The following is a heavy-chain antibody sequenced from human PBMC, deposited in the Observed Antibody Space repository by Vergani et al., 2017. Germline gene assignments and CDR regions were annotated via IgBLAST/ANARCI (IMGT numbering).Heavy chain of an antibody. V-gene: IGHV3-23*04. CDR3: AKAPDYGDYFDY. CDR1: GFTVSSNY. Sequence: EVQLVESGGGLVQPGGSLRLSCAASGFTVSSNYMSWVRQAPGKGLEWVSAISGSGGSTYYADSVKGRFTISRDNSKNTLYVQMNSLRAEDTAVYYCAKAPDYGDYFDYWGQGTLVTVSS. J-gene: IGHJ4*02. CDR2: ISGSGGST. D-gene: IGHD4-17*01.